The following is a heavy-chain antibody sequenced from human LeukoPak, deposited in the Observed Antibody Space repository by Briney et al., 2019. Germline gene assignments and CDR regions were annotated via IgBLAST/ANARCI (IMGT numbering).Heavy chain of an antibody. CDR2: IKQDGSEK. CDR3: ARVGAWEYGDRHDY. D-gene: IGHD4-17*01. CDR1: GFTFSSYW. Sequence: PGGSLRLSCAASGFTFSSYWMSWVRQAPGKGLEWVANIKQDGSEKYYVDSVKGRFTISRDNAKNSLYLQMNSLRAEDTAVYYCARVGAWEYGDRHDYWGQGTLVTVSS. J-gene: IGHJ4*02. V-gene: IGHV3-7*02.